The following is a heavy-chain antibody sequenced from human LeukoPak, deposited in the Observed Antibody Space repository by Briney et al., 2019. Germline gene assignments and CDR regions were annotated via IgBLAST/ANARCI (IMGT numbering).Heavy chain of an antibody. CDR1: GYSFTSYW. J-gene: IGHJ4*02. CDR2: IYPGDSDT. Sequence: GESLKISCKGSGYSFTSYWIGWVRQMPGKGLEWMGIIYPGDSDTRYSPSFQGQVTISVDRSISTAYLQWSSLKASDTAMYYCARHQNEGSSMVWNDYWGQGTLVTVSS. D-gene: IGHD6-6*01. V-gene: IGHV5-51*01. CDR3: ARHQNEGSSMVWNDY.